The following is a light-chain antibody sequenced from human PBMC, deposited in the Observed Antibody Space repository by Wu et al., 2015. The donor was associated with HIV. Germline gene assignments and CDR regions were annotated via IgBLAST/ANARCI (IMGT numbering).Light chain of an antibody. V-gene: IGKV3-15*01. J-gene: IGKJ1*01. CDR3: QQYNNWPRT. CDR1: YSVSNN. CDR2: SAS. Sequence: EIVLTQSPAILSVSPGERATLSCRASYSVSNNLVWFQQKPGHPPRLLISSASTRATGIPARFSGSGSGTEFSLTISSMQPEDSAIYFCQQYNNWPRTFGQGTKVEI.